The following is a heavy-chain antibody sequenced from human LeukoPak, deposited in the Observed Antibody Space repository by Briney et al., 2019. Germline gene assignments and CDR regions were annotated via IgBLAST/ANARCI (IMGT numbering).Heavy chain of an antibody. V-gene: IGHV3-21*01. Sequence: PGGSLRLACGASEFTFSRYGILWVRQAPGKGLEWVASVTTFDPRIYYAASVRGRFTISRDSASNSVYLEMNALTAEDTGVYYCARDPSRDRFQYYDYWGQGALVTVSS. J-gene: IGHJ4*02. CDR3: ARDPSRDRFQYYDY. CDR1: EFTFSRYG. D-gene: IGHD3-10*01. CDR2: VTTFDPRI.